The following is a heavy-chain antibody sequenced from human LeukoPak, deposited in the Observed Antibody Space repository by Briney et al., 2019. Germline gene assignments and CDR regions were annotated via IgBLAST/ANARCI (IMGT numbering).Heavy chain of an antibody. Sequence: GGSLRLSCAASGFTFSSYGMHWVRQAPGKGLEWVAFIRYDGSNKYYADSVKGRFTISRDNSKNTLYLQMNSLRAEDTAMYYCARVGKISHGDYWFRRLAHYYFDYWGQGTLVTVSS. CDR2: IRYDGSNK. CDR3: ARVGKISHGDYWFRRLAHYYFDY. J-gene: IGHJ4*02. V-gene: IGHV3-30*02. CDR1: GFTFSSYG. D-gene: IGHD4-17*01.